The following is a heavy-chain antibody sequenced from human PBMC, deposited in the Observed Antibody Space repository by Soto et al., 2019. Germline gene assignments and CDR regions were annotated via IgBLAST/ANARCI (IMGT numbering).Heavy chain of an antibody. CDR2: IVVGSGNT. CDR3: AADPFPTVSYYYHYGMDV. Sequence: VASVKVSCKAPGFTFTSSAVQWVRQARGQRLEWIGWIVVGSGNTNYAQKFQERVTITRDMSTSTAYMELSSLRSEDTAVYYCAADPFPTVSYYYHYGMDVWGQGTTVTVSS. CDR1: GFTFTSSA. J-gene: IGHJ6*02. V-gene: IGHV1-58*01.